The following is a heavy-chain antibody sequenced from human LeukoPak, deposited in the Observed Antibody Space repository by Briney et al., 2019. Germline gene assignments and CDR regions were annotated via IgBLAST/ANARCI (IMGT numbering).Heavy chain of an antibody. CDR2: MYNSGS. Sequence: SETLSLTCIVSGASIRSYSWTWIRQPPGKGLQWIAYMYNSGSDSHPSLKSRVTISVDTSKNQFSLNLKSVTAADTAVYYCARVLQKTVWGVPDKWFAPWGRGIPVTVSS. CDR3: ARVLQKTVWGVPDKWFAP. D-gene: IGHD3-10*01. CDR1: GASIRSYS. J-gene: IGHJ5*02. V-gene: IGHV4-59*01.